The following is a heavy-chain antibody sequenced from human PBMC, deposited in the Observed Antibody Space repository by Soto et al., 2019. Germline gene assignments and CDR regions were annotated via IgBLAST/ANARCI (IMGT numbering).Heavy chain of an antibody. V-gene: IGHV3-48*02. CDR1: GFTFSSYS. Sequence: GGSLRLSCAASGFTFSSYSMNWVRQAPGKGLEWVSYISSSSSTIYYADSVKGRFTISRDNAKNSLYLQMNSLRDEDTAVYYCARVFKLERHKGYYGMDVWGQGTTVTVSS. D-gene: IGHD1-1*01. J-gene: IGHJ6*02. CDR2: ISSSSSTI. CDR3: ARVFKLERHKGYYGMDV.